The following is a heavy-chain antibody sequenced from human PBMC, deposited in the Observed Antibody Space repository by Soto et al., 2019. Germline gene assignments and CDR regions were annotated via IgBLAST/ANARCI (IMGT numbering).Heavy chain of an antibody. J-gene: IGHJ6*02. V-gene: IGHV1-69*13. D-gene: IGHD2-15*01. CDR3: ARRASGGNPTYYYGMDV. Sequence: AVKVSCKASGGTFSSYASSWVRQAPGQGLEWMGGIIPIFGTANYAQKFQGRVTITADESTSTAYMELSSLRSEDTAVYYCARRASGGNPTYYYGMDVWGQGTTVTAP. CDR1: GGTFSSYA. CDR2: IIPIFGTA.